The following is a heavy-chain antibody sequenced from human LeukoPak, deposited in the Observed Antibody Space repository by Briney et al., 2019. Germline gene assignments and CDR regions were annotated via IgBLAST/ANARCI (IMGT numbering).Heavy chain of an antibody. J-gene: IGHJ5*02. V-gene: IGHV4-30-2*01. Sequence: SQTLSLTCTVSGGSFSSGTYYWSWIRQPPGKGLEWIGYIYHSGSTYYNPSLKSRVTISVDRSKNQFSLKLSSVTAADTAVYYCARDHSSSWYTTSPRGWFDPWGQGTLVTVSS. CDR3: ARDHSSSWYTTSPRGWFDP. CDR2: IYHSGST. CDR1: GGSFSSGTYY. D-gene: IGHD6-13*01.